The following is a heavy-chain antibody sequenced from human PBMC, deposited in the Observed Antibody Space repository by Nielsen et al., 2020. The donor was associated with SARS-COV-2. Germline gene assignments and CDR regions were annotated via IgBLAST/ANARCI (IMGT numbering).Heavy chain of an antibody. J-gene: IGHJ5*02. CDR2: INPNSGGT. CDR3: ARDRKAAAGNGTNWFDP. Sequence: WVRQAPGQGLEWMGWINPNSGGTNYAQKFQGWVTMTRDTSISTAYMELSRLRSDDTAVYYCARDRKAAAGNGTNWFDPWGQGTLVTVSS. V-gene: IGHV1-2*04. D-gene: IGHD6-13*01.